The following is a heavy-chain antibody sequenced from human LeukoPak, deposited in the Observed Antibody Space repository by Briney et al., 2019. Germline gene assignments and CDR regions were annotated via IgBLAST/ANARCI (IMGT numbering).Heavy chain of an antibody. CDR2: ISAYNGNT. V-gene: IGHV1-18*01. D-gene: IGHD6-19*01. Sequence: ASVNVSCTASGYTFTSYGISWVRQAPGQGLEWMGWISAYNGNTNYAQKLQGRVTMTTDTSTSTAYMELRSLRSDDTAVYYCARSDEVSVYSSGWYGGYYYGMDVWGQGTTVTVSS. CDR1: GYTFTSYG. J-gene: IGHJ6*02. CDR3: ARSDEVSVYSSGWYGGYYYGMDV.